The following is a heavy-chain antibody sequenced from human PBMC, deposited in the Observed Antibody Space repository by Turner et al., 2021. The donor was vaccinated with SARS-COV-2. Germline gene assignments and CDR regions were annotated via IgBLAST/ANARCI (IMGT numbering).Heavy chain of an antibody. V-gene: IGHV4-39*01. CDR1: GGSLSSSSYY. CDR2: FYYSGST. D-gene: IGHD5-18*01. J-gene: IGHJ4*02. Sequence: LQLQESDPGLVKPSETLSLTCTVSGGSLSSSSYYWGWIRQPPGKGLEWIGNFYYSGSTYYNPSLKSRVTISVDTSKNQFSLKLSSVTAADTAVYYCAGQLWLRGLFDYWGQGTLVTVSS. CDR3: AGQLWLRGLFDY.